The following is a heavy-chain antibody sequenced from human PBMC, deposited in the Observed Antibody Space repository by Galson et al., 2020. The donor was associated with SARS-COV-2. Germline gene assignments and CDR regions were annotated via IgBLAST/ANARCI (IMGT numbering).Heavy chain of an antibody. CDR1: GYSFNSYW. D-gene: IGHD3-3*01. J-gene: IGHJ3*02. CDR2: IYPGDSDT. Sequence: KLGESLKISCKGSGYSFNSYWIGRVRQMPGKGLEWVGIIYPGDSDTRYSPSFQGQVTISADKSISTAYLQWSSLKASDTAMYYCARLGLLEWLDAFDIWGQGTMVTVSS. CDR3: ARLGLLEWLDAFDI. V-gene: IGHV5-51*01.